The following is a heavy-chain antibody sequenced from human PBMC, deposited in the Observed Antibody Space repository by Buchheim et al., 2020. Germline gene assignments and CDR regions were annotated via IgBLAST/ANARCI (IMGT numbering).Heavy chain of an antibody. CDR1: GFTFSSYG. CDR3: ARVDSGYSVSEQWLVLPYGMDV. D-gene: IGHD6-19*01. V-gene: IGHV3-30*03. J-gene: IGHJ6*02. CDR2: ISYDGSNK. Sequence: QVQLVESGGGVVQPGRSLRLSCAASGFTFSSYGMHWVRQAPGKGLEWVAVISYDGSNKYYADSVKGRFTISRDNSKNTPYLQMNSLRSDDTAVYYCARVDSGYSVSEQWLVLPYGMDVWGQGTT.